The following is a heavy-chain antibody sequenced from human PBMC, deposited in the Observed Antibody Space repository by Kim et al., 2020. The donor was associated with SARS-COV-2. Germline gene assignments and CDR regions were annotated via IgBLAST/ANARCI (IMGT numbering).Heavy chain of an antibody. J-gene: IGHJ4*02. Sequence: NYSPSVQGHVTISADKSISTAYLQWSSLKASDTAMYYCARRSSSLGSFDYWGQGTLVTVSS. V-gene: IGHV5-10-1*01. D-gene: IGHD6-6*01. CDR3: ARRSSSLGSFDY.